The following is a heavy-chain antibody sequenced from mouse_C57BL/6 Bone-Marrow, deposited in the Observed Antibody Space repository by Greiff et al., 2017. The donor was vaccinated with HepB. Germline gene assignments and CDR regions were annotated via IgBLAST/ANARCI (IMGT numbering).Heavy chain of an antibody. CDR2: ISSGGSYT. CDR1: GFTFSSYG. V-gene: IGHV5-6*01. CDR3: ARQWAPVTTVVAYWYFDV. J-gene: IGHJ1*03. D-gene: IGHD1-1*01. Sequence: EVKLVESGGDLVKPGGSLKLSCAASGFTFSSYGMSWVRQTPDKRLEWVATISSGGSYTYYPDSVKGRFTISRANAKNTLYLQMSSLKSEDTAMYYCARQWAPVTTVVAYWYFDVWGTGTTVTVSS.